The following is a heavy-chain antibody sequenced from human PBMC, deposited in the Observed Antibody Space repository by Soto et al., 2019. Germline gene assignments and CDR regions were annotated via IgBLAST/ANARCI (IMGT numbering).Heavy chain of an antibody. Sequence: EVQLVESGGGLVKPGGSLRLSCAASGFTFSNAWMSWVRQAPGKGLEWVGRIKSKIDAGTTDYAAPVKGRFTISRDDSKNTLYLQMNSLKTEDTAVYYCTTGGATVRTPWPIDYWGQGTLVSVSS. J-gene: IGHJ4*02. D-gene: IGHD4-17*01. CDR2: IKSKIDAGTT. V-gene: IGHV3-15*01. CDR1: GFTFSNAW. CDR3: TTGGATVRTPWPIDY.